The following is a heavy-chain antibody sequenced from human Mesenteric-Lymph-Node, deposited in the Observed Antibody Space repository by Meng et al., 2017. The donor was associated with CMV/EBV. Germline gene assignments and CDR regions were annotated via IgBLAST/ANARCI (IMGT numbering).Heavy chain of an antibody. CDR1: GGSIRSSSYY. V-gene: IGHV4-39*02. CDR2: IYYPGST. CDR3: AREGNQLLGYYYYGMDV. Sequence: SETLSLTCTVSGGSIRSSSYYWGWIRQPPGKGLEWIGSIYYPGSTYSNPSLKSRVTISVDTSKNQFSLKLSSVTAADTAVYYCAREGNQLLGYYYYGMDVWGQGTTVTVSS. J-gene: IGHJ6*02. D-gene: IGHD2-2*01.